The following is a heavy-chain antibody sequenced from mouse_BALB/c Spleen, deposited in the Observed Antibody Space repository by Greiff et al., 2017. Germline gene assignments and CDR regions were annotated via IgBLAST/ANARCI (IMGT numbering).Heavy chain of an antibody. V-gene: IGHV5-12-2*01. CDR2: ISNGGGST. CDR1: GFTFSSYT. Sequence: EVKVVESGGGLVQPGGSLKLSCAASGFTFSSYTMSWVRQTPEKRLEWVAYISNGGGSTYYPDTVKGRFTISRDNAKNTLYLQMSSLKSEDTAMYYCARQGLRAWFAYWGQGTLVTVSA. CDR3: ARQGLRAWFAY. J-gene: IGHJ3*01.